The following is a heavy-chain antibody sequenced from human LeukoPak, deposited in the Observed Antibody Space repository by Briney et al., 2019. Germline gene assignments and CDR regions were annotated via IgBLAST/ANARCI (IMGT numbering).Heavy chain of an antibody. Sequence: PGGSLRLSCGASGFTFDDYAMHWVRQAPGKGLEWVSGISWNSGSISYADFVKGRFTISRDNAKNSLYLQMNSLRAEDTALYYCAKDGSVLTYYDILTGEIDYWGQGTLVTVSS. D-gene: IGHD3-9*01. J-gene: IGHJ4*02. V-gene: IGHV3-9*01. CDR2: ISWNSGSI. CDR3: AKDGSVLTYYDILTGEIDY. CDR1: GFTFDDYA.